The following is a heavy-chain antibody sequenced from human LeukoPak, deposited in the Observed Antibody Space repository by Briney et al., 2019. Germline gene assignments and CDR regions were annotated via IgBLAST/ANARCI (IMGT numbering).Heavy chain of an antibody. J-gene: IGHJ4*02. V-gene: IGHV4-59*12. CDR2: IYYSGST. D-gene: IGHD2-8*01. CDR3: ARDTGYCTNGACHPLGFDY. CDR1: GGSISNYY. Sequence: SETLSLTCTVSGGSISNYYWNWIRQPPGKGLEWIGYIYYSGSTDYNPSLKSRVTISVDTSKNQFSLKLSSVTAADTAVYYCARDTGYCTNGACHPLGFDYWGQGTLVTVSS.